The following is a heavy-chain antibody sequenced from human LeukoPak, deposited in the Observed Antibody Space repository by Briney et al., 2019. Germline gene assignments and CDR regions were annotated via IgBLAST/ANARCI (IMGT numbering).Heavy chain of an antibody. Sequence: ASVTVSFKASGGTFIIYAIRWVRQAPGQGGEWMGRIIPILGIANYAQKFQGRVTITADKSTSTAYMELRSLRSDDTAVYYCARSHFYDFWSGYSLPWFDPWGQGTLVTVSS. CDR3: ARSHFYDFWSGYSLPWFDP. V-gene: IGHV1-69*04. CDR2: IIPILGIA. CDR1: GGTFIIYA. D-gene: IGHD3-3*01. J-gene: IGHJ5*02.